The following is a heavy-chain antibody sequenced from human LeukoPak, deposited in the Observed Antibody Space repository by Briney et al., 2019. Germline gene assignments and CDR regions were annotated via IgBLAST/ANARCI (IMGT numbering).Heavy chain of an antibody. CDR3: ARSSSPITMVRGVIPRFDY. Sequence: SVKVSCKASGYTFTSYGISWVRQAPGQGLEWMGGIIPIFGTANYAQKFQGRVTITADESTSTAYMELSSLRSEDTAVYYCARSSSPITMVRGVIPRFDYWGQGTLVTVSS. J-gene: IGHJ4*02. D-gene: IGHD3-10*01. CDR1: GYTFTSYG. V-gene: IGHV1-69*13. CDR2: IIPIFGTA.